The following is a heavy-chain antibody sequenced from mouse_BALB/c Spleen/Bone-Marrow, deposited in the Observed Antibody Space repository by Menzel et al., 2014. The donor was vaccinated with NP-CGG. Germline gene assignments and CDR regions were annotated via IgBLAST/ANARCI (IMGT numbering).Heavy chain of an antibody. CDR3: TRSNYGYWYFDV. V-gene: IGHV1S81*02. CDR1: GYTFTRYY. J-gene: IGHJ1*01. Sequence: QVQLKESGAELVKPGASVKLSCKASGYTFTRYYMYWIKQRPGQGLEWIGEINLSNGGTHFNEKSKSEATLTVDKSSSTAYMQLSSLTSEDSAVYYCTRSNYGYWYFDVWGAGTTVTVSS. CDR2: INLSNGGT. D-gene: IGHD1-1*01.